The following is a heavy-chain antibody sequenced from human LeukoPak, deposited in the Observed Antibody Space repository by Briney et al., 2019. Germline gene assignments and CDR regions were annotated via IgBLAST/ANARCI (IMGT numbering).Heavy chain of an antibody. J-gene: IGHJ6*02. V-gene: IGHV1-69*13. CDR2: IIPIFGTA. CDR3: ARAIRDLTIFGVVHYYGMDV. CDR1: GGTFSSYA. D-gene: IGHD3-3*01. Sequence: PKASVTVSRKASGGTFSSYAISWVRQAPGQGLEWMGGIIPIFGTANYAQKFQGRVTITADESTSTAYMELSSLRSEDTAVYYCARAIRDLTIFGVVHYYGMDVWGQGTTVTVSS.